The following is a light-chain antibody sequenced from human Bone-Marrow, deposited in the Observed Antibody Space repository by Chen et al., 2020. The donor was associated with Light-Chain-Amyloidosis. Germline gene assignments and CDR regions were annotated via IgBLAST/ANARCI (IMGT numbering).Light chain of an antibody. CDR3: QQSYSMSSIT. V-gene: IGKV1-39*01. J-gene: IGKJ5*01. Sequence: DIQMTQSPSSLSASVGDRVTITCRASQRISNYLNWYQQKPGKAPKLLIHVASTLQSGVPLRFSGSGSGTDFILTISSVQPEDFAIYYCQQSYSMSSITFGQGTRLEIK. CDR1: QRISNY. CDR2: VAS.